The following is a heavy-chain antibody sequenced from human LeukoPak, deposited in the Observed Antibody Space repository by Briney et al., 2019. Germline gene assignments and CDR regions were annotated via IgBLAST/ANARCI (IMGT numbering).Heavy chain of an antibody. CDR1: GFTFSSYA. J-gene: IGHJ6*02. V-gene: IGHV3-23*01. CDR2: ISGSGGST. Sequence: PGGSLRLSCAASGFTFSSYAMSWVRQAPGKGLEWVSAISGSGGSTYYADSVKGRFTISRDNSKNTLYLQMNSLRAEDTAVYYCAKDPNYDSSGYGYYYYYGMDVWGQGTTVTVSS. CDR3: AKDPNYDSSGYGYYYYYGMDV. D-gene: IGHD3-22*01.